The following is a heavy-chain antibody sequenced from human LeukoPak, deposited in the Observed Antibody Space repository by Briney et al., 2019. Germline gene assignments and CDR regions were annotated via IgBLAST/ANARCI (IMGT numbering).Heavy chain of an antibody. Sequence: PGGSLRLSCAASGFTVDSNYLSWVRQAPGKGLEWVSTIYTGGNTYYAASVKGRFTISRDFSKNTVFLQMNSLRAEDTAIYYCARSLTTLTYEGYWGQGTLVTVSS. J-gene: IGHJ4*02. CDR3: ARSLTTLTYEGY. D-gene: IGHD1-1*01. CDR2: IYTGGNT. V-gene: IGHV3-53*01. CDR1: GFTVDSNY.